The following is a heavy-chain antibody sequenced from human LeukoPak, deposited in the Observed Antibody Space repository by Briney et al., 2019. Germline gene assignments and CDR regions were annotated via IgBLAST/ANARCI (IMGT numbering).Heavy chain of an antibody. Sequence: ASVKVSCKVSGYTLTELSMHWVRQAPGKGLEWMGGFDPEDGETIYAQKFQGRVTMTEDTSTDTAYMELSSLRSEDTAVYYCATDLLGEHITMVRGVSDAFDIWGQGTMVTVSS. CDR3: ATDLLGEHITMVRGVSDAFDI. CDR2: FDPEDGET. J-gene: IGHJ3*02. CDR1: GYTLTELS. D-gene: IGHD3-10*01. V-gene: IGHV1-24*01.